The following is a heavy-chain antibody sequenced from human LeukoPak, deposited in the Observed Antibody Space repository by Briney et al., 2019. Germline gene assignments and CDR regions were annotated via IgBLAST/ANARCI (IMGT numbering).Heavy chain of an antibody. CDR1: GYTFTSYG. D-gene: IGHD1-26*01. CDR3: ARVLHFVVGATFRYYYYGMDV. CDR2: ISAYNGNT. J-gene: IGHJ6*02. Sequence: ASVKVSCKASGYTFTSYGISWVRQAPGQGLEWMGWISAYNGNTNYAQKLQGRVTMTTDTSTSTAYMELRSLRSDDTAVYYCARVLHFVVGATFRYYYYGMDVWGQGTTVTVSS. V-gene: IGHV1-18*01.